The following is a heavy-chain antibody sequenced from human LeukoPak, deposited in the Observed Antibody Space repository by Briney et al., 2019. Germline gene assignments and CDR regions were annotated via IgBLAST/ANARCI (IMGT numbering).Heavy chain of an antibody. CDR2: ISSSSSYI. V-gene: IGHV3-21*01. Sequence: GGSLRLSCAASGFNFNTYSMNWVRQAPGKGLEWVSSISSSSSYIYYADSVKGRFTISRDNAKNSLYLQMNSLRAEDTAVYYWARDGGGSSTICNPNWFDAGGEGTLVTAS. CDR3: ARDGGGSSTICNPNWFDA. J-gene: IGHJ5*02. D-gene: IGHD2-2*01. CDR1: GFNFNTYS.